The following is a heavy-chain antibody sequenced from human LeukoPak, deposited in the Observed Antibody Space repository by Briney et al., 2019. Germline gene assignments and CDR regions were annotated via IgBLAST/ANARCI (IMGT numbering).Heavy chain of an antibody. J-gene: IGHJ6*03. CDR3: ARAEAYYGSGSSHLYYYYYYMDV. V-gene: IGHV1-2*02. CDR2: INPNSGGT. D-gene: IGHD3-10*01. Sequence: GASVKVSCKASGGTFSSYAISWVRQAPGQGLEWMGWINPNSGGTNYAQKFQGRVTMTRDTSISTAYMELSRLRSDDTAVYYCARAEAYYGSGSSHLYYYYYYMDVWGKGTTVTISS. CDR1: GGTFSSYA.